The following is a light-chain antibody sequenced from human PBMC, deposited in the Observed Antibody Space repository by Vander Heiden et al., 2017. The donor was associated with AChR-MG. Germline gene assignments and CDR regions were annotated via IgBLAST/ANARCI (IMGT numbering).Light chain of an antibody. CDR2: GAS. Sequence: DIQMTQSPSLSASVGDRVTITCRASRSINSHLNWYQQKPGKAPKLLIFGASNLESGVPSRFRGSGSGTHYILTINRLQPEDFATYYCQQRDSSFYTFGQRTKLEIK. CDR1: RSINSH. V-gene: IGKV1-39*01. J-gene: IGKJ2*01. CDR3: QQRDSSFYT.